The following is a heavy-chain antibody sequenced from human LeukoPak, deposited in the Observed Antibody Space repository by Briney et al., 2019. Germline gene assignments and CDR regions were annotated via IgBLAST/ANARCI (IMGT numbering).Heavy chain of an antibody. D-gene: IGHD2-2*01. Sequence: DSVKGRFTISRDNAKNSLYLQMNSLRAEDTAVYYCAREHRCTSCYFYWGQGTLVTVSS. V-gene: IGHV3-21*01. CDR3: AREHRCTSCYFY. J-gene: IGHJ4*02.